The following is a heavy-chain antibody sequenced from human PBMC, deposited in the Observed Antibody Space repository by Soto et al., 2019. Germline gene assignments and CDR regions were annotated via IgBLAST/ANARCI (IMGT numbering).Heavy chain of an antibody. Sequence: PGGSLRLSCAASGFTFSSYWMSWVRQAPGKGLEWVANIKQDGSEKYYVDSVKGRFTISRDNAKNSLYLQMNSLRAEDTAVYYCAREGNSSLDYYYGIDAWGQGTMVTVYS. CDR1: GFTFSSYW. CDR3: AREGNSSLDYYYGIDA. J-gene: IGHJ6*02. V-gene: IGHV3-7*03. CDR2: IKQDGSEK. D-gene: IGHD6-13*01.